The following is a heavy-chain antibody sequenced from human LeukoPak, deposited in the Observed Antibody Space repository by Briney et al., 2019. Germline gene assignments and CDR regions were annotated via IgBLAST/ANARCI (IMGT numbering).Heavy chain of an antibody. CDR3: ARDYVGATRDQAFQH. V-gene: IGHV4-4*02. J-gene: IGHJ1*01. CDR1: GGSISTSNW. Sequence: SGTLSLTCAVSGGSISTSNWWSWVRQPPGKGLEWIGEIYHSGSTNYNPSLKSRVTILVEKSKNQFSLKLSSVTAADTAVYYCARDYVGATRDQAFQHWGQGTLVTVSS. CDR2: IYHSGST. D-gene: IGHD1-26*01.